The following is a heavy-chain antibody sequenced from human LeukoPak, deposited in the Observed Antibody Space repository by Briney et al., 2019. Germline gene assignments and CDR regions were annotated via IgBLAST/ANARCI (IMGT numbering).Heavy chain of an antibody. CDR3: AKDSVVARLLLDY. D-gene: IGHD4-23*01. CDR1: EFTFSSYA. J-gene: IGHJ4*02. V-gene: IGHV3-23*01. Sequence: GGSLRLSCAASEFTFSSYAMSWVRQAPGKGLEWVSAISGSGGSTYYADSVKGRFTISRDNSKNTLYLQMNSLRAEDTAVYYCAKDSVVARLLLDYWGQGTLVAVSS. CDR2: ISGSGGST.